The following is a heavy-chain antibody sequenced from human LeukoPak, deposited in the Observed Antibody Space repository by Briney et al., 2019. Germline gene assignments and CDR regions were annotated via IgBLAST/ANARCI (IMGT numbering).Heavy chain of an antibody. CDR2: ISSSSSTI. J-gene: IGHJ3*02. D-gene: IGHD7-27*01. CDR3: ARTGGDDAFDI. Sequence: GGSLRLSCAASGFTFSSYSMNWVRQAPGKGLEWVSYISSSSSTIYYADSVKGRFTISRDNAKNSLYLQMNSLRAEDTAVYYCARTGGDDAFDIWGQGTMVTVSS. CDR1: GFTFSSYS. V-gene: IGHV3-48*01.